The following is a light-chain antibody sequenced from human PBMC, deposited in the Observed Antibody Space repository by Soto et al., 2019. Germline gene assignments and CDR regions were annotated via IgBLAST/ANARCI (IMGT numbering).Light chain of an antibody. J-gene: IGKJ4*01. CDR3: QQYGASPT. Sequence: EIVLTQSPGTLSLSPGERATLSCRASQSVSNNYLAWYQQKPGQDPRLLIYGASNRATGIPDRFSGSGSGTDLTLTISRLEPEDFAVYYCQQYGASPTFGGGTKVDIK. CDR1: QSVSNNY. CDR2: GAS. V-gene: IGKV3-20*01.